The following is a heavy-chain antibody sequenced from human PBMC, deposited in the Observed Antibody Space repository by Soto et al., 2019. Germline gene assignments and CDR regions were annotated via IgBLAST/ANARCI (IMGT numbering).Heavy chain of an antibody. CDR2: IYYSGST. J-gene: IGHJ5*02. D-gene: IGHD3-10*01. CDR3: ARLLWSRGDWFDP. CDR1: GCSISSYY. V-gene: IGHV4-59*08. Sequence: SETLSLTCTVSGCSISSYYWSWIRQPPGKGLEWIGYIYYSGSTNYNPSLKSRVTISVDTSKNQFSLKLSSVTAADTAVYYCARLLWSRGDWFDPWGQGIQVTVSS.